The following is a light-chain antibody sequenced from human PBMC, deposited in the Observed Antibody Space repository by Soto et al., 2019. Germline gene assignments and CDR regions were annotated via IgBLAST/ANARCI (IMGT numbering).Light chain of an antibody. Sequence: SYELTQPPSVSVAPGETARIAWGGDNIRDRGVHWYQQKPGQAPVLVIYYDSDRPSGIPERFSGSNSGNTATLTISRVEAGDEADYYCQVWDHIDDYVFGSGTKLTVL. V-gene: IGLV3-21*04. CDR1: NIRDRG. CDR2: YDS. J-gene: IGLJ1*01. CDR3: QVWDHIDDYV.